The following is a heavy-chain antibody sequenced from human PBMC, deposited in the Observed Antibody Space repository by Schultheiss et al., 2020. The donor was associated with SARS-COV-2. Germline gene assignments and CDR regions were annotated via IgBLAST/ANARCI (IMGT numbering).Heavy chain of an antibody. CDR2: IYNNGRTT. CDR3: ARRSLATFLDYGVDV. V-gene: IGHV4-59*08. CDR1: GGSFSGYY. Sequence: SETLSLTCAVYGGSFSGYYWSWIRQPPGKGLEWIGYIYNNGRTTNYSPSLKSRVTISVDTSKNQFSLKLTSVTAADTAVNYCARRSLATFLDYGVDVWGQGTTVTVSS. J-gene: IGHJ6*02. D-gene: IGHD2-15*01.